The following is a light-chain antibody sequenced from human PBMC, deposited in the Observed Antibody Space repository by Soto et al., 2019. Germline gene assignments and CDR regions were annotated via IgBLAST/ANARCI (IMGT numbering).Light chain of an antibody. J-gene: IGKJ4*01. CDR3: QQYNKWPLS. CDR2: GAS. V-gene: IGKV3-15*01. CDR1: QSVSSS. Sequence: EIVMTQSPATLSVSPGERATLSCWASQSVSSSLAWYQQKPGQAPRLLIYGASTRATGIPARFSGSGSGTVFTFNISSLQSEDLAVYFCQQYNKWPLSFGGGTKVDTK.